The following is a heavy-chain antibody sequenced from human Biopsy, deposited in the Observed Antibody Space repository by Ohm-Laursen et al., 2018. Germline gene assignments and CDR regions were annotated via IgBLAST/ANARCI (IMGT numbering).Heavy chain of an antibody. CDR2: IYYTGST. J-gene: IGHJ2*01. CDR1: GGFISSYY. Sequence: GTLSLTCTVSGGFISSYYWSWIRQPLGKGLEWIGYIYYTGSTNYNPSLKSRVTISVDTSMNHLSLRLTSVTAADTAVYYCARHAPSYSGSYWRYFDLWGRGTLVTVSS. CDR3: ARHAPSYSGSYWRYFDL. D-gene: IGHD1-26*01. V-gene: IGHV4-59*08.